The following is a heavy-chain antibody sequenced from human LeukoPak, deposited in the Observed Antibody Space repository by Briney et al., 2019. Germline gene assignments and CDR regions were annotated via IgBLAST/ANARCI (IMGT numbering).Heavy chain of an antibody. V-gene: IGHV3-30*18. D-gene: IGHD3-9*01. CDR2: ISYDGSNK. CDR3: AKGLAVYGILTGYGY. J-gene: IGHJ4*02. CDR1: GFTFSSYG. Sequence: GGSLRLSCAASGFTFSSYGMHWVRQAPGKGLEWVAVISYDGSNKYYADSVKGRFTISRDNSKNTLYLQMNSLRAEDTAVYYCAKGLAVYGILTGYGYWGQGTLVTVSS.